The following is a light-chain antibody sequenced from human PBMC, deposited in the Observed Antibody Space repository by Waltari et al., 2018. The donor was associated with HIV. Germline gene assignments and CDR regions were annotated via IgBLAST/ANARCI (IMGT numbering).Light chain of an antibody. CDR2: EVS. CDR3: SSYTTGSTLVV. CDR1: STDVVGYPF. Sequence: QSALTQPASVSGSPGQSITISCTGTSTDVVGYPFVSWNQQFPGKAPKLMISEVSNRPSGVSDRLSGSKSGNTASLTISGLQAEDEADYYCSSYTTGSTLVVFGTGTKVIVL. V-gene: IGLV2-14*01. J-gene: IGLJ1*01.